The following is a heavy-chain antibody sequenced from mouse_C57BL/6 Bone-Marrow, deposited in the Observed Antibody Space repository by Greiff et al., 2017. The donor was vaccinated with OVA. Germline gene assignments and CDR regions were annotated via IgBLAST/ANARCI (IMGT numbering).Heavy chain of an antibody. CDR1: GFTFTDYY. CDR2: IRNKANGYTT. J-gene: IGHJ4*01. CDR3: AHYYGSSPLGYAMDY. Sequence: EVKLMESGGGLVQPGGSLSLSCAASGFTFTDYYMSWVRQPPGKALEWLGFIRNKANGYTTEYSASVKGRFTISRDNSQSILYLQMNALRAEDSATYYCAHYYGSSPLGYAMDYWGQGTSVTVSS. D-gene: IGHD1-1*01. V-gene: IGHV7-3*01.